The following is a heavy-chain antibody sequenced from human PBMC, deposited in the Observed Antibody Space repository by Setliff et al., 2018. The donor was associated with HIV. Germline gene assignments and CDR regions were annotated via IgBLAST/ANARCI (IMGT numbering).Heavy chain of an antibody. Sequence: RASVKVSCKASGNTLRNNAISWLRQAPGQGPEWMGWMNPNSGNTGYAQKFQGRVTMTGNTSISTAYMELSSLRSEDTAVYYCARFRKFQLVGALDYWGQGTLVTVSS. V-gene: IGHV1-8*02. D-gene: IGHD1-26*01. J-gene: IGHJ4*02. CDR1: GNTLRNNA. CDR3: ARFRKFQLVGALDY. CDR2: MNPNSGNT.